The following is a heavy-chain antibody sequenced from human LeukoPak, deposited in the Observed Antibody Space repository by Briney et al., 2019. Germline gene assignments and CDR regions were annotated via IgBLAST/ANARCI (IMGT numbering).Heavy chain of an antibody. J-gene: IGHJ4*02. CDR1: GFTFSSYW. D-gene: IGHD2-8*01. V-gene: IGHV3-74*01. CDR2: INSDGSST. Sequence: GGSLGLSCAASGFTFSSYWMHWVRQAPGKGLVWVSRINSDGSSTNYADSVKGRFTISRDNAKNTLYLQMNSLRAEDTAVYYCANNGGYAVDYWGQGTLVAVSS. CDR3: ANNGGYAVDY.